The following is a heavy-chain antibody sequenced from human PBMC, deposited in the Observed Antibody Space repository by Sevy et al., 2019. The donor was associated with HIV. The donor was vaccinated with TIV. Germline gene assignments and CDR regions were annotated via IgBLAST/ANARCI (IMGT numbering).Heavy chain of an antibody. Sequence: GVSLRLSCSASGFTFSDYYMTWIRQAPGKGLEWGSYISRSGSTINYADSVKGRFTISRDNAKNSLYLQMNGLRAEDTAVYYCARVRILYADWYFDLWGRGTLVTVSS. CDR2: ISRSGSTI. CDR1: GFTFSDYY. J-gene: IGHJ2*01. V-gene: IGHV3-11*01. CDR3: ARVRILYADWYFDL. D-gene: IGHD2-2*02.